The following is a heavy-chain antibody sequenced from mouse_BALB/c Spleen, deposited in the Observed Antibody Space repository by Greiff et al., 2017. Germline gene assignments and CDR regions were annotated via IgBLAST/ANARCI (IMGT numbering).Heavy chain of an antibody. Sequence: EVNVVESGGGLVQPGGSLKLSCAASGFTFSSYTVSWVRQTPEKRLEWVAYISNGGGSTYYPDTVKGRFTISRDNAKNTLYLQMSSLKSEDTAMYYCASHYYGDFDYWGQGTTLTVSS. V-gene: IGHV5-12-2*01. CDR1: GFTFSSYT. J-gene: IGHJ2*01. CDR3: ASHYYGDFDY. CDR2: ISNGGGST. D-gene: IGHD1-1*01.